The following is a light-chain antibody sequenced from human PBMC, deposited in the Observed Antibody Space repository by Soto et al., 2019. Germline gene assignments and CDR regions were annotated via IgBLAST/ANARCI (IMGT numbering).Light chain of an antibody. CDR2: TAS. Sequence: DIQMTQSPSSLSASVGERVTITCRASQGIKNHLAWYQQKPGKVPELLIYTASILHSGVPSRFSGRGSGTEFTLTISSLQPEDVATYSCQKYDTAPFTFGPGTKV. CDR1: QGIKNH. J-gene: IGKJ3*01. CDR3: QKYDTAPFT. V-gene: IGKV1-27*01.